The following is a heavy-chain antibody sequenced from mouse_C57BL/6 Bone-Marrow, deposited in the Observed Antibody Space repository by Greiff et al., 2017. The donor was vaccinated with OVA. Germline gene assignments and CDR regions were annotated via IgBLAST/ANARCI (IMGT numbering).Heavy chain of an antibody. V-gene: IGHV5-6*01. Sequence: EVKLMESGGDLVKPGGSLKLSCAASGFTFSSYGMSWVRQTPDKRLEWVATISSGGSYTYYPDSVKGRFTISRDNAKNTLYLQMSSLKSEYTAMYYCARHASSPYWYFDVWGTGTTVTVSS. CDR3: ARHASSPYWYFDV. CDR2: ISSGGSYT. CDR1: GFTFSSYG. D-gene: IGHD1-1*01. J-gene: IGHJ1*03.